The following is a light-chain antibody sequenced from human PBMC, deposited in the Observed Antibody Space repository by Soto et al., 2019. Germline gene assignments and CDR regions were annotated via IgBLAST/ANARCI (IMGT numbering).Light chain of an antibody. J-gene: IGKJ1*01. CDR2: GES. V-gene: IGKV3-20*01. CDR3: QQYGSSGT. CDR1: QSVSNY. Sequence: EIVLTQSPATLSLSAGDRATLSCRASQSVSNYLVWHQQNPGQAPRLLIYGESSRATGIPDRFSGSGSGTDFTLTISRLEPEDFAVYYCQQYGSSGTFGQGTKVDIK.